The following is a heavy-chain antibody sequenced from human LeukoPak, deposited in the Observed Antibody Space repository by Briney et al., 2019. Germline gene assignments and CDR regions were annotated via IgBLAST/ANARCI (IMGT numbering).Heavy chain of an antibody. Sequence: GGSLRLSCATSGFTFSNYEMNWVRQAPGKGLEWISYLTTSGSTKYYADSVKGRFTISRDNAKNSLFLQMNSLRAEDTAVYYCARGRRDGYNLLDAFDIWGQGTVVTVSS. V-gene: IGHV3-48*03. CDR1: GFTFSNYE. D-gene: IGHD5-24*01. CDR2: LTTSGSTK. J-gene: IGHJ3*02. CDR3: ARGRRDGYNLLDAFDI.